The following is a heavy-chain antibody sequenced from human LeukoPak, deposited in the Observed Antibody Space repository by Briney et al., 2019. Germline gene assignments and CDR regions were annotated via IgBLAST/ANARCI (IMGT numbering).Heavy chain of an antibody. CDR1: GFTFSSYW. Sequence: PGGSLRLSCADSGFTFSSYWMSWVRQAPGKGLEWVANIKQDGSEKYYVDSVKGLFTISRDNAKNSLYLQMNSLRAEDTAVYYCARDGNDGFDYWGQGTLVTVSS. V-gene: IGHV3-7*05. CDR3: ARDGNDGFDY. CDR2: IKQDGSEK. D-gene: IGHD1-14*01. J-gene: IGHJ4*02.